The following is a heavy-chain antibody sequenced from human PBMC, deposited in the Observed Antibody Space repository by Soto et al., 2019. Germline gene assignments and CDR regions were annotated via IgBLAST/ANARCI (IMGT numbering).Heavy chain of an antibody. V-gene: IGHV3-30-3*01. D-gene: IGHD1-7*01. CDR3: VPTGTTRTFDS. Sequence: QVQLVESGGGVVQPGRSLRLSCAASGFTFSSYTMHWVRQAPGKGLEWVAVISYDGSNKYYADSVRGRFTISRDNSKNTLYLQMNSLRAEDTAVYYCVPTGTTRTFDSRGQGKMVTDSS. J-gene: IGHJ3*02. CDR1: GFTFSSYT. CDR2: ISYDGSNK.